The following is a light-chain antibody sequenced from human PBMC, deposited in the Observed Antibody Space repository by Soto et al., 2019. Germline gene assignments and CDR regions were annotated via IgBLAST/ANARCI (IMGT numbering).Light chain of an antibody. CDR2: GAS. Sequence: EIVLTQSPGTLSLSPGESATLSCRASQSVSNNYLAWYQQKPGQAPRLLIYGASNRATGIPDRFSGSGSGTDFTLTISRLEPEDFAVYYCQQYGSSGTFGQGTEVDIK. CDR1: QSVSNNY. CDR3: QQYGSSGT. J-gene: IGKJ1*01. V-gene: IGKV3-20*01.